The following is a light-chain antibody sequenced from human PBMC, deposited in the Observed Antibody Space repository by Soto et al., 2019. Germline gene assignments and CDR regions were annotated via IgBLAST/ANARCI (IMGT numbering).Light chain of an antibody. V-gene: IGLV2-8*01. CDR2: EVS. CDR3: SSYAGSHNV. Sequence: QSVLTQPPSASGSPGQSVTISCTGTSSDVGGYNYVSWYQQHPGKAPKLMIYEVSKRPSGVPDRFSGSKSGNTASLTVSGLPAEDEADYYCSSYAGSHNVFGTGTKVTVL. CDR1: SSDVGGYNY. J-gene: IGLJ1*01.